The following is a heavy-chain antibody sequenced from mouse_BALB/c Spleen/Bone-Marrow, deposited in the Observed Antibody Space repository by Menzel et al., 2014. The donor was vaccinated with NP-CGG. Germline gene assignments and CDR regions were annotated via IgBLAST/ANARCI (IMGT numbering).Heavy chain of an antibody. CDR2: INPSNGRT. Sequence: VQLQQSGAELVKPGASVKLSCKASGYTFTSYWMHWVKQRPGQGLEWIGKINPSNGRTNYNEKFKSKATLTVDKSSSTAYMQLSSLTSEDSAVYYCARCYYGNYFDYWGQGTTLTVSS. CDR3: ARCYYGNYFDY. CDR1: GYTFTSYW. J-gene: IGHJ2*01. V-gene: IGHV1S81*02. D-gene: IGHD2-1*01.